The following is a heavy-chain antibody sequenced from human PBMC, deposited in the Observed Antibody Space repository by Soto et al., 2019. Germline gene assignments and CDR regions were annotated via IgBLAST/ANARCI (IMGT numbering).Heavy chain of an antibody. CDR3: AAGTQYYYDSSGYSAGSDTRVLYFDY. J-gene: IGHJ4*02. CDR2: IGVGSGNT. CDR1: GFTFTSSA. D-gene: IGHD3-22*01. V-gene: IGHV1-58*01. Sequence: SVKVSCKSSGFTFTSSAVQWVRQARGQRLEWIGWIGVGSGNTNYAQKFQERVTITRDMSTSTAYMGLSSLRSEDTAVYYCAAGTQYYYDSSGYSAGSDTRVLYFDYWGQGTLVTVSS.